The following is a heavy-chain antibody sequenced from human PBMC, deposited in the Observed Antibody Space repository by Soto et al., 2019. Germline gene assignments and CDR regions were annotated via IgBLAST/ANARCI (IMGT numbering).Heavy chain of an antibody. CDR3: AKDHAWGRRVTTRFDY. Sequence: EVQLLESGGNLVQPGGSLRLSCAASGFTFSTYGMTWVRQAPGKGLEWVSSISDSGDSTYYADSGKGRFTISRDNSKNSLFLQMNSLRAEDTAVYYCAKDHAWGRRVTTRFDYWGQGALVTVSS. D-gene: IGHD4-17*01. CDR2: ISDSGDST. V-gene: IGHV3-23*01. J-gene: IGHJ4*02. CDR1: GFTFSTYG.